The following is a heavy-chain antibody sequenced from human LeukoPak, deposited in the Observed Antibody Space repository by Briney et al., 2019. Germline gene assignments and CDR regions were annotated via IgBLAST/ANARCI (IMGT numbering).Heavy chain of an antibody. J-gene: IGHJ6*03. D-gene: IGHD2-2*01. Sequence: GASVKVSCKASGYTFTGYYMHWVRQAPGQGLEWMGGIIPIFGTANYAQKFQGRVTITTDESTSTAYMELSSLRSEDTAVYYCACVLGYCSSTSCPKPYYYYYYMDVWGKGTTVTVSS. CDR1: GYTFTGYY. CDR2: IIPIFGTA. V-gene: IGHV1-69*05. CDR3: ACVLGYCSSTSCPKPYYYYYYMDV.